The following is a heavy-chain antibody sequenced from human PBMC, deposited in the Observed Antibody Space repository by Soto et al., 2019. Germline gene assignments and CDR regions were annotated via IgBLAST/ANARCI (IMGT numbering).Heavy chain of an antibody. V-gene: IGHV3-9*01. J-gene: IGHJ4*02. CDR1: GFTFDDYA. CDR3: ANLPLYGSGFDC. D-gene: IGHD3-10*01. Sequence: EAQLVESGGGLVQPGRSLRLSCVASGFTFDDYAIHWVRQAPGKGLEWVSGISWNGAATGYVDSVKGRFTISRDNAKNYLYLQMSSLRTEDTAIYYCANLPLYGSGFDCWGQGTLVTVSS. CDR2: ISWNGAAT.